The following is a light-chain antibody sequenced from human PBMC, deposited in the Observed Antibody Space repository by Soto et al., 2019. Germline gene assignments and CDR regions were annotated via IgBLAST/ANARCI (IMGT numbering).Light chain of an antibody. CDR1: SSNIGSNY. V-gene: IGLV1-47*02. Sequence: QSVLTQPRSASGTPGQRVTISCSGSSSNIGSNYVYWYQQLPGTAPKLLIYSNNQRPSGVPDRFSGSKSGTSASLAISGLRSEDEADYYCAAWDDSLSGGVFGGGTKVTVL. J-gene: IGLJ3*02. CDR3: AAWDDSLSGGV. CDR2: SNN.